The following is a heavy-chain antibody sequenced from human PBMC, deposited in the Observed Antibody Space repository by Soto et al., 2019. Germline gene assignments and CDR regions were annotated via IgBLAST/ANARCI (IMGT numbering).Heavy chain of an antibody. D-gene: IGHD3-10*01. J-gene: IGHJ6*03. Sequence: SVKVSCKASGYTFTSYGISWVRQAPGQGLEWMGWISAYNGNTNYAQKLQGRVTMTTDTSTSTAYMELRSLRSDDTAVYYCARESNYYGSGSYYLAYYYYMDVWGKGTTVTVSS. CDR3: ARESNYYGSGSYYLAYYYYMDV. V-gene: IGHV1-18*01. CDR1: GYTFTSYG. CDR2: ISAYNGNT.